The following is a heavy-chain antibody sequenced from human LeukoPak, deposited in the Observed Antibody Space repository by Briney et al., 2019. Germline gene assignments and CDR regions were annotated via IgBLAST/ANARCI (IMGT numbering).Heavy chain of an antibody. Sequence: PGGSLRLSCAASGFTFSDYSLSGVRQAPGKGLEWVSSISSSRNYKYYSDSVKGRFTISTDNAKYSLDLQMNSLRVEDTALYYCARGSSGAGYYFDYWGLGTLVTVSS. V-gene: IGHV3-21*01. CDR2: ISSSRNYK. D-gene: IGHD3-22*01. CDR1: GFTFSDYS. J-gene: IGHJ4*02. CDR3: ARGSSGAGYYFDY.